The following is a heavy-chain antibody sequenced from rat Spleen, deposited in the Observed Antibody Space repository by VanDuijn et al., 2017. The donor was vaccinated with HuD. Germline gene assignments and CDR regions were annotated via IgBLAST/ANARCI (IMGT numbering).Heavy chain of an antibody. CDR2: IDYSGRT. D-gene: IGHD1-10*01. J-gene: IGHJ1*01. CDR1: GYSITSNY. CDR3: ARDNSGYWYFDF. V-gene: IGHV3-1*01. Sequence: EVQLQESGPGLVKPSQSLSLTCSVTGYSITSNYWGWIRKFPGNKMEWMGYIDYSGRTSYNPSLKSRISITRDTSKNQFFLQLNSVNTEDTATYFCARDNSGYWYFDFWGPGTMVTVSS.